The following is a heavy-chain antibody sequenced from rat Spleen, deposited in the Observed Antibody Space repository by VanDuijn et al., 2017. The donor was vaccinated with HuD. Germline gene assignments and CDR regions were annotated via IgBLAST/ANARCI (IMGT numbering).Heavy chain of an antibody. V-gene: IGHV5-29*01. CDR3: ASYSRYEGYYVMDA. CDR1: GFTFSDYG. CDR2: IKYEGDSI. J-gene: IGHJ2*01. Sequence: EVQLVESDGGLVQPGRSLKLSCAASGFTFSDYGMAWVLQAPTRGLEWVASIKYEGDSIYYRDSVKGRFTISRDNAKSTLYLQMDSLRSEDTATYYCASYSRYEGYYVMDAWGQGVMVTVSS. D-gene: IGHD1-8*01.